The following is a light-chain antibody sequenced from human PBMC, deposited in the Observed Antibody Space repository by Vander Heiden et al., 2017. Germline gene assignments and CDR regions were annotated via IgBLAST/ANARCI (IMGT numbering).Light chain of an antibody. V-gene: IGKV1-5*03. CDR2: KAS. J-gene: IGKJ2*01. Sequence: SPSTLSASVGDRVTITCRASQSISSWLAWYQQKPGKAPKLLIYKASSLESGVPSRFSGSGSGTEFTLTISSLQPDDFATYYCQQYNRYSPFTFGQGTKLEIK. CDR3: QQYNRYSPFT. CDR1: QSISSW.